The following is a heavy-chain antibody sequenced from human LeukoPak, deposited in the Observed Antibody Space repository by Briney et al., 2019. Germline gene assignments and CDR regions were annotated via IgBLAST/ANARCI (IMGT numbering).Heavy chain of an antibody. D-gene: IGHD3-22*01. V-gene: IGHV1-2*02. CDR1: GYTFTGYY. CDR3: ARDPQWDSTGYYY. Sequence: ASVTVSCKASGYTFTGYYMHWVRQPPGQGLEWMGWINPNSGGTNYAQKFQGRVTMTRDTSISTAYMELSRLRADDTAVYYCARDPQWDSTGYYYRGQGTLVTVSS. J-gene: IGHJ4*02. CDR2: INPNSGGT.